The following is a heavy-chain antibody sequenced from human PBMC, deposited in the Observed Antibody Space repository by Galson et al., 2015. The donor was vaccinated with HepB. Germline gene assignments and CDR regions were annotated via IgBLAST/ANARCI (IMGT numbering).Heavy chain of an antibody. CDR1: GFTFSSYA. CDR3: AKFFFNSYGSYYYYGMDV. D-gene: IGHD5-18*01. J-gene: IGHJ6*02. Sequence: SLRLSCAASGFTFSSYAMSWVRQAPGKGLEWVSAISGSGGSTYYADSVKGRFTISRDNSKNTLYLQMNSLRAEDTAVYYCAKFFFNSYGSYYYYGMDVWGQGTTVTVSS. V-gene: IGHV3-23*01. CDR2: ISGSGGST.